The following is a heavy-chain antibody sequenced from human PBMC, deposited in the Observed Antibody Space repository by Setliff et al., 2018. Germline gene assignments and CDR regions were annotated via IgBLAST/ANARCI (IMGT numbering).Heavy chain of an antibody. Sequence: SVKVSCKVSGYTLTELSRHWVRQAPGKGLEWMGGFDPEDGETIYAQKFQGRVTMTEDTSTDTAYMELSSLRSEDTAVYYCATSVSWIQLVLYPQGHPEPFDYWGQGTLVTVSS. J-gene: IGHJ4*02. CDR2: FDPEDGET. V-gene: IGHV1-24*01. CDR3: ATSVSWIQLVLYPQGHPEPFDY. CDR1: GYTLTELS. D-gene: IGHD5-18*01.